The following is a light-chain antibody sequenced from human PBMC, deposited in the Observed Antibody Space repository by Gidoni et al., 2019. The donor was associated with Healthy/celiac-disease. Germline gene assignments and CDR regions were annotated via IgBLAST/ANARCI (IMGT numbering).Light chain of an antibody. Sequence: EIVMTHSPATLSVSPGERATLSCRASQSVSSNLAWYQQKPGQAPRLLIYGASTRATGIPARFSGSGSGTEFTHTISSLQSEDFAVYYCQQYNNWPQTFGQGTKVEIK. J-gene: IGKJ1*01. CDR3: QQYNNWPQT. CDR1: QSVSSN. V-gene: IGKV3-15*01. CDR2: GAS.